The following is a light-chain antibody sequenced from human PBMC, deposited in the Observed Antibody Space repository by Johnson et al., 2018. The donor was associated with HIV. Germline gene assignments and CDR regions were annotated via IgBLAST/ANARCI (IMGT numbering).Light chain of an antibody. V-gene: IGLV1-51*01. CDR1: SSNIGNNY. CDR3: GTWDSSLRCGF. CDR2: DNN. J-gene: IGLJ1*01. Sequence: QSVLTQPPSVSAAPGQKVTISCSGSSSNIGNNYVSWYQQLPGTAPKLLIYDNNKRPSGIPDRFSGSKSGTSATLGITGLQTGDEADYYCGTWDSSLRCGFFGTGIKVTVL.